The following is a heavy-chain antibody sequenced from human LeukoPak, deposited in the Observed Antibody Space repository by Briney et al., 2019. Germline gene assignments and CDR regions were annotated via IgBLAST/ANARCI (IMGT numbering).Heavy chain of an antibody. CDR1: GGSISRTVFY. V-gene: IGHV4-39*07. Sequence: LGTLSPPRIVSGGSISRTVFYWGWGRQPPGEGPGWIGSIHYSGSTYYIPSLKSRITISLDMSKNQYSLKLTSVTAADTAVYYCARDVGFFDIDYWGQGILVTVSS. J-gene: IGHJ4*02. CDR3: ARDVGFFDIDY. D-gene: IGHD3-9*01. CDR2: IHYSGST.